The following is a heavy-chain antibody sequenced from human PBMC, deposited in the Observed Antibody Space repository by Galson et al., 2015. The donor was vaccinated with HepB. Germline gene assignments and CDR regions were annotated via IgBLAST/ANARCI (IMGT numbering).Heavy chain of an antibody. J-gene: IGHJ6*02. CDR1: GVTIPSYS. CDR2: ISAGSTTV. CDR3: ARNPASYDYFNMDV. V-gene: IGHV3-48*01. Sequence: SLRLSCAASGVTIPSYSMNWVRKAPGKGLEWLAYISAGSTTVYYAASVRGRFTISGDNAKNFLYLHMNSLRGEDTAVYYCARNPASYDYFNMDVWGHGTTVTVSS.